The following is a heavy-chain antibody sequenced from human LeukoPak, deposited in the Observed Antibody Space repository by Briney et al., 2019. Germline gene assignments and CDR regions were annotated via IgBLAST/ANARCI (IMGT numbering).Heavy chain of an antibody. J-gene: IGHJ6*03. CDR3: ARDKYSLTYYYYYYMDV. Sequence: AGGSLRLSCAASGFTFSSYAMHWVRQAPGKGLEWVAVISYDGSNKYYADSVKGRFTISRDNSKNTLYLQMNSLRAEDTAVYYCARDKYSLTYYYYYYMDVWGKGTTVTVSS. V-gene: IGHV3-30*04. D-gene: IGHD3-9*01. CDR1: GFTFSSYA. CDR2: ISYDGSNK.